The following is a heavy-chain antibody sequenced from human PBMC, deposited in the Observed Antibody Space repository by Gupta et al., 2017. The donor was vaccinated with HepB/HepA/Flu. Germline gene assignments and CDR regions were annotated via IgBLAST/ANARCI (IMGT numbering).Heavy chain of an antibody. CDR2: ITNSNSYK. D-gene: IGHD1-1*01. CDR1: GLTFSSYS. CDR3: AREGWNDAFDI. V-gene: IGHV3-21*06. J-gene: IGHJ3*02. Sequence: EVQLVESGGGLVKPGGSLRLSCAASGLTFSSYSMNWVRQAPGKGLEWVSSITNSNSYKYYADSVKGRFTISRDNAKNSLYLQMNSLRAEDTALYYCAREGWNDAFDIWGQGTMVTVSS.